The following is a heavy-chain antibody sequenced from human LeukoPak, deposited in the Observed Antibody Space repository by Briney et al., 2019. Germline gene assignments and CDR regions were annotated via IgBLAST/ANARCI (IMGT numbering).Heavy chain of an antibody. J-gene: IGHJ4*02. Sequence: PGGSLRLSCAASGFTFSSYSMNWVRQAPGKGLEWVSYISSSSSTVYYSDSVKGRFTISRDNAKNSLYLQINSLRAEDTAVYYCARDRIRFCAGGSCYTGYHFDYWGQGTLVTVSS. D-gene: IGHD2-15*01. CDR2: ISSSSSTV. CDR1: GFTFSSYS. CDR3: ARDRIRFCAGGSCYTGYHFDY. V-gene: IGHV3-48*01.